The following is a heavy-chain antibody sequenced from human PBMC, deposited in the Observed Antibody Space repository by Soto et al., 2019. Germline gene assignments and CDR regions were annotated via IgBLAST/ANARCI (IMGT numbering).Heavy chain of an antibody. Sequence: QVKLVQSGAEVKKPGSSVKVSCKASGGTFSSYAISWVRQAPGQGLERMGGIIPIFGTANFAQKCQGRVTITADESTSTAYMELSSLKSEDTAVYYCARVRSEYSRSFAPDDYLGQGTLVTVTS. V-gene: IGHV1-69*01. CDR3: ARVRSEYSRSFAPDDY. CDR1: GGTFSSYA. J-gene: IGHJ4*02. D-gene: IGHD6-6*01. CDR2: IIPIFGTA.